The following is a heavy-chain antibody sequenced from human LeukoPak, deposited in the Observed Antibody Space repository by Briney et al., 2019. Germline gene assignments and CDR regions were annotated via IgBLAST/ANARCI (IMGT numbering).Heavy chain of an antibody. V-gene: IGHV1-69*05. CDR2: IIPIFGTA. CDR3: AAGVYYDFWSGLKKGGNAFDI. J-gene: IGHJ3*02. CDR1: GYTFTSYG. D-gene: IGHD3-3*01. Sequence: ASVKVSCKASGYTFTSYGISWVRQAPGQGLEWMGGIIPIFGTANYAQKFQGRVTITTDESTSTAYMELSSLRSEDTAVYYCAAGVYYDFWSGLKKGGNAFDIWGQGTMVTVSS.